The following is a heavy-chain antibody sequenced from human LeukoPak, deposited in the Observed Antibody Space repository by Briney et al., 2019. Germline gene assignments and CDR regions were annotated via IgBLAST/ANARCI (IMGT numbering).Heavy chain of an antibody. V-gene: IGHV4-39*01. J-gene: IGHJ1*01. CDR1: GDSISRSDSY. CDR3: ARRRYYDGSGYLE. Sequence: PSETLSLTCSVSGDSISRSDSYWDWIRQPPGKGLEWIGTLYYTGRTYYSPSLKSRLTMSVDTSNNQFSPNLRSVTAADTAVYYCARRRYYDGSGYLEWGQGTLLSVSS. CDR2: LYYTGRT. D-gene: IGHD3-22*01.